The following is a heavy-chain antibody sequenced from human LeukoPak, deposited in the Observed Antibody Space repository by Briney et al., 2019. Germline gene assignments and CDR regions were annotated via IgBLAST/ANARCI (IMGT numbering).Heavy chain of an antibody. J-gene: IGHJ6*03. D-gene: IGHD3-10*01. Sequence: SVKVSCKASGGTFISYAISWVRQAPGQGLEWMGGIIPIFGTANYAQKFQGRVTITADESTSTAYMELSSLRSEDTAVYYCARMGRVLHGVYYYYYYMDVWGKGTTVTVSS. CDR3: ARMGRVLHGVYYYYYYMDV. CDR1: GGTFISYA. CDR2: IIPIFGTA. V-gene: IGHV1-69*13.